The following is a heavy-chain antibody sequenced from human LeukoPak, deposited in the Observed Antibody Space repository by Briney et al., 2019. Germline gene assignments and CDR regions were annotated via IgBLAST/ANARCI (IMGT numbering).Heavy chain of an antibody. D-gene: IGHD4/OR15-4a*01. J-gene: IGHJ6*03. CDR3: ARGGGAYYMDV. CDR1: GGSISSSNW. Sequence: SETLSLTCAVSGGSISSSNWWSWVRQPPGKGLEWIGEINHSGSTNYNPSLKSRVTISVDTSKNQFSLKLSSVTAADTAVYYCARGGGAYYMDVWGKGTTVTVSS. V-gene: IGHV4-4*02. CDR2: INHSGST.